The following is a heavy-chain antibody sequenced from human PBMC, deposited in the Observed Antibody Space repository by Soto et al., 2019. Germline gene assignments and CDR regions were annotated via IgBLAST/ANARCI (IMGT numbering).Heavy chain of an antibody. V-gene: IGHV1-8*01. D-gene: IGHD4-17*01. Sequence: AAVKVSCKACGCTFSNYDINWVRQATGQGLEWMGWMNPNSGNTGYAQKFQGRATMTRNTSISTAYMELSSLRSEDTAVYYCARGHSYGDYAYWGQGTLVTVSS. CDR2: MNPNSGNT. CDR1: GCTFSNYD. J-gene: IGHJ4*02. CDR3: ARGHSYGDYAY.